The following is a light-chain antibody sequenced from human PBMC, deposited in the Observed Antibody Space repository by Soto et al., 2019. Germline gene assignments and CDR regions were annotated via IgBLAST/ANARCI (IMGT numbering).Light chain of an antibody. Sequence: DIQMTQSPSSLSASVGDTVTITCRASQSISIYLNWYQQKPGKAPSLLIYAASSVQNGVPSRFSGSGSGTDFTLTISSLQREDFATYYCQQSYRTPLTFGGGTKVEIK. J-gene: IGKJ4*01. CDR3: QQSYRTPLT. CDR1: QSISIY. V-gene: IGKV1-39*01. CDR2: AAS.